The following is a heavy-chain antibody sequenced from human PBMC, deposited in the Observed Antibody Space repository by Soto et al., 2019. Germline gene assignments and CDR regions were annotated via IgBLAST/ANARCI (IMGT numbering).Heavy chain of an antibody. CDR2: INPNSGGT. D-gene: IGHD2-21*02. CDR1: GYTFTGYY. CDR3: ARAYCGGDCYSFYYYYGMDV. V-gene: IGHV1-2*04. J-gene: IGHJ6*02. Sequence: GASVKVSCKASGYTFTGYYMHWVRQAPGQGLEWMGWINPNSGGTNYAQKFQGWVTMTRDTSISTAYMELSRLRSDDTAVYYCARAYCGGDCYSFYYYYGMDVWGQGTTVTVSS.